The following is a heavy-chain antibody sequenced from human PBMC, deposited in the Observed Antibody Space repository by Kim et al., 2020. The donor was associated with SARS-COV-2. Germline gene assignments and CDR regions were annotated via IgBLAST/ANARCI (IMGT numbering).Heavy chain of an antibody. CDR1: GFTFSSYA. V-gene: IGHV3-30-3*01. Sequence: GGSLRLSCAASGFTFSSYAMHWVRQAPGKGLEWVAVISYDGSNKYYADSVKGRFTISRDNSKNTLYLQMNSLRAEDTAVYYCARDASTTGTPDYWGQGT. J-gene: IGHJ4*02. CDR2: ISYDGSNK. D-gene: IGHD1-1*01. CDR3: ARDASTTGTPDY.